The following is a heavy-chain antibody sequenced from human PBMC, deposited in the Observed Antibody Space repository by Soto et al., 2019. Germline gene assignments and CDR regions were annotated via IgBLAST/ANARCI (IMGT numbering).Heavy chain of an antibody. CDR1: GFSLSSSGVG. V-gene: IGHV2-5*02. D-gene: IGHD3-16*01. CDR3: VHLLTGGSFDS. CDR2: VYWDDDK. Sequence: QITLKESGPSLVKPTETLTLTCTFSGFSLSSSGVGVAWIRQPPGKPLEWLALVYWDDDKYTSPSLKSRLTITNDTSKNQVVLLMTNMDPVDTATYFCVHLLTGGSFDSWGQGTLVTVSS. J-gene: IGHJ4*02.